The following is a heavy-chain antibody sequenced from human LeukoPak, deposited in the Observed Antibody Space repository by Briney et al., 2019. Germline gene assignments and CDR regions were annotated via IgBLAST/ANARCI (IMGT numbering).Heavy chain of an antibody. Sequence: GGSLRLSCAASGFMFSSYAIHWVRQAPGKGLEWVAFIWFDGSNKYYADSVKGRFTISRDNFRNTLYLQMNSLRAEDTAVYYCARDGGRAYDLDYWGQGTLVTVSS. CDR1: GFMFSSYA. CDR2: IWFDGSNK. D-gene: IGHD5-12*01. CDR3: ARDGGRAYDLDY. J-gene: IGHJ4*02. V-gene: IGHV3-33*01.